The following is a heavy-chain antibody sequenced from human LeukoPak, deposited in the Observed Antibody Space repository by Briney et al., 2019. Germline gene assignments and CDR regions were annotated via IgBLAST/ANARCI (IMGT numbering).Heavy chain of an antibody. Sequence: GASVKVSCKASGYAFTSYYMHWVRQAPGQGLEWMGIINPSGGSTSYAQKFQGRVTMTRDTSTSTVYMELSSLRSEDTAVYYCARGGDYDILTGYYYFDYWGQGTLVTVSS. CDR2: INPSGGST. J-gene: IGHJ4*02. CDR1: GYAFTSYY. V-gene: IGHV1-46*01. CDR3: ARGGDYDILTGYYYFDY. D-gene: IGHD3-9*01.